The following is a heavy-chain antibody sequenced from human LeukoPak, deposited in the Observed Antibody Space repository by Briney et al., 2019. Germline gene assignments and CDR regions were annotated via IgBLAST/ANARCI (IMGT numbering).Heavy chain of an antibody. V-gene: IGHV1-18*01. J-gene: IGHJ6*02. CDR2: ISAYNGNT. D-gene: IGHD1-20*01. Sequence: VASVKVSCKASGYTFTSYGISWVRQAPGQGLEWMGWISAYNGNTNYAQKLQGRVTMTTDTSTSTAYMELRSLRSDDTAVYYCARVSNWIPYYYYGMDVWGQGTTVTVSS. CDR1: GYTFTSYG. CDR3: ARVSNWIPYYYYGMDV.